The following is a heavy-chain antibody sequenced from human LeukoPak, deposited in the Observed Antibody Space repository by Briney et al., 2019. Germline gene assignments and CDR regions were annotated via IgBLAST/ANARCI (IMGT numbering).Heavy chain of an antibody. CDR1: GFTFDDYG. D-gene: IGHD1-7*01. CDR3: ARRVRELRRGHYYYYMDV. J-gene: IGHJ6*03. V-gene: IGHV3-20*01. CDR2: INWNGGST. Sequence: PGGSLRLSCAASGFTFDDYGMSWVRQAPGKGLEWVSGINWNGGSTGYADSVKGRFTISRDNAKNSLYLQMNSLRAEDTALYHCARRVRELRRGHYYYYMDVWGKGTTVTVSS.